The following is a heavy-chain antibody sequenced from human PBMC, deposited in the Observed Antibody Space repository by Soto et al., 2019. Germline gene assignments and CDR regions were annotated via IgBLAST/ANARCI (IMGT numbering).Heavy chain of an antibody. CDR3: ARGNHRWLQLWYFDL. D-gene: IGHD5-12*01. J-gene: IGHJ2*01. CDR2: IIPIFGTV. V-gene: IGHV1-69*12. CDR1: GGTFSHYP. Sequence: QVQLVQSGAEVKKPGSSVKVSCKASGGTFSHYPISWVRQAPGQGLEWMGGIIPIFGTVNYAQKFQGRVTITADESTSTAYMGLSSLRSEDTAVYYCARGNHRWLQLWYFDLWGRGTLVTVSS.